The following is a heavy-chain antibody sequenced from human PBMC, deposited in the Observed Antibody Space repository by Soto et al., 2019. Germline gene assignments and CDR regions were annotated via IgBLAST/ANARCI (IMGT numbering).Heavy chain of an antibody. V-gene: IGHV3-30*18. D-gene: IGHD5-18*01. J-gene: IGHJ6*02. Sequence: PGGSLRLSCAASGFTFSSYGMHWVRQAPGKGLEWVAVISYDGNNKYYADSVKGRFTISRDNSKYTLFLQMNSLRAEDTAVFYCAKDRNMVNSDYGMDVWGQGTTVIVSS. CDR1: GFTFSSYG. CDR3: AKDRNMVNSDYGMDV. CDR2: ISYDGNNK.